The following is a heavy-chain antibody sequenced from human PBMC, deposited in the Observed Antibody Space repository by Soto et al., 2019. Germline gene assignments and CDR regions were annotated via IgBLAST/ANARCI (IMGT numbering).Heavy chain of an antibody. CDR1: GGTFSSYA. V-gene: IGHV1-69*06. Sequence: SVKVSCKASGGTFSSYAISWVRQAPGQGLEWMGGIIPIFGTANYAQKFQGRVTITADKSTSTAYMELSSLRSEDTAVYYCARSLAARRPLGFDPWGQGTLVTVST. CDR2: IIPIFGTA. D-gene: IGHD6-6*01. CDR3: ARSLAARRPLGFDP. J-gene: IGHJ5*02.